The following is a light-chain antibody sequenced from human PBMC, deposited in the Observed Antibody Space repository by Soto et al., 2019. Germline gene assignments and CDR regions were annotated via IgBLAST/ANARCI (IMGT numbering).Light chain of an antibody. CDR2: KVS. V-gene: IGKV2-30*01. CDR3: MQGTHWPYT. CDR1: QSLLYSDGNTF. J-gene: IGKJ2*01. Sequence: DVVLTQSPLSLPVTLGQPASISCRSSQSLLYSDGNTFLNWCQQRPGQSPRRLIYKVSRRDSGVPDRFSASGSGTDFTLNISRVEAEDVGVYYCMQGTHWPYTFGQGTKLEI.